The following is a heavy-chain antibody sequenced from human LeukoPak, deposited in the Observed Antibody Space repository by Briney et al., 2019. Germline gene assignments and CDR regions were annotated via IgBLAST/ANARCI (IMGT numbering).Heavy chain of an antibody. Sequence: PGGSLRLSCVASGLAFRSYAMNWVRQAPGKGLEWVSTISVSSGTFYADSVKGRFTTSRDNSMNTLYLQMTGLRADDTAEYYCAKDEDYGDYEDRNYFDYWGQGTLVTVSS. J-gene: IGHJ4*02. CDR3: AKDEDYGDYEDRNYFDY. D-gene: IGHD4-17*01. CDR2: ISVSSGT. V-gene: IGHV3-23*01. CDR1: GLAFRSYA.